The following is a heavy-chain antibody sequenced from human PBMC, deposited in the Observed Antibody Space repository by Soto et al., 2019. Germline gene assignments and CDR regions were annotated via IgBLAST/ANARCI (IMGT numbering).Heavy chain of an antibody. D-gene: IGHD3-22*01. CDR1: GFTFSSYA. CDR3: AKLTSYYYDSSGHFDY. J-gene: IGHJ4*02. V-gene: IGHV3-23*01. CDR2: ISGSGDST. Sequence: GSLRLSCAASGFTFSSYAMSWVRQAPWKGLEWVSAISGSGDSTYYVDSVKGRFTISRDNSKNTLYLQMNSLRAEDTAVYYCAKLTSYYYDSSGHFDYWGQGTLVTVSS.